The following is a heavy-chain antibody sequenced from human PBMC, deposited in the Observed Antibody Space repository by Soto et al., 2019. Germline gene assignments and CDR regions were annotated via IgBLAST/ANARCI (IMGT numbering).Heavy chain of an antibody. Sequence: ASVKVSCKASGYTFTSYGISWVRQAPGQGLELMGWISAYNGKTNYAQKLQGRVTMTADKSTSTAYMELRSLRSEDTAVYYCAREGLYCSSTSCYDWFDSWGQGTLVPVSS. CDR2: ISAYNGKT. D-gene: IGHD2-2*01. CDR1: GYTFTSYG. J-gene: IGHJ5*01. V-gene: IGHV1-18*01. CDR3: AREGLYCSSTSCYDWFDS.